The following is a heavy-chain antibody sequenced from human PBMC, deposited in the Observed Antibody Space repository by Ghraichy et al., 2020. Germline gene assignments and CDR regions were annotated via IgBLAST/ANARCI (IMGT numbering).Heavy chain of an antibody. CDR1: GFTFSDYY. V-gene: IGHV3-11*06. J-gene: IGHJ4*02. CDR3: ARIAVAGHEPYYFDY. Sequence: GGSLRLSCAASGFTFSDYYMSWIRQAPGKGLEWVSYISSSSSYTNYADSVKGRFTISRDNAKNSLYLQMNSLRAEDTAVYYCARIAVAGHEPYYFDYWGQGTLVTVSS. CDR2: ISSSSSYT. D-gene: IGHD6-19*01.